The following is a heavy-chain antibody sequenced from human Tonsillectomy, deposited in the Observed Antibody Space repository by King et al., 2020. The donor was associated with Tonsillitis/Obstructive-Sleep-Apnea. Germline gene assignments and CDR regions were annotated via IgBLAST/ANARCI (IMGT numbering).Heavy chain of an antibody. CDR1: GFTFSNYN. D-gene: IGHD2-15*01. V-gene: IGHV3-48*02. CDR3: ARSAVNWFDP. CDR2: ISRSSSTI. Sequence: VQLVESGGGLVQPGGSLRLSCAASGFTFSNYNMNCVRQAPGKGLEWVSYISRSSSTIYYADSVKGRFTISRDNAKNSLYLQMSNLRDEDTAVYYCARSAVNWFDPWGQGTLVTVSS. J-gene: IGHJ5*02.